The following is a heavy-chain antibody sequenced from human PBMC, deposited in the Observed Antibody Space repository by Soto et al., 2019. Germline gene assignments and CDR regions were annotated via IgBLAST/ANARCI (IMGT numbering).Heavy chain of an antibody. Sequence: PGGSLRFSCAASGFTFSNFAMTWVRQAPGEGLEWVSSISVTGENSLYADSVRGRFTMSRDNSKDTLFLEMNSLRVDDTAMYYCAKQHGAWPSNWLDAWGQGALVTVSS. CDR3: AKQHGAWPSNWLDA. CDR2: ISVTGENS. V-gene: IGHV3-23*01. CDR1: GFTFSNFA. J-gene: IGHJ5*02.